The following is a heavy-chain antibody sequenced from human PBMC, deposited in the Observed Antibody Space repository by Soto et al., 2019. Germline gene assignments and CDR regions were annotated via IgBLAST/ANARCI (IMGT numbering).Heavy chain of an antibody. V-gene: IGHV1-69*13. CDR3: ERGGGVSLLPDY. Sequence: VASVKVSWKASGGTFSSYAISWVRQAPGQGLEWMGGIIPIFGTANYAQKFQGRVTITADESTSTAYMELSSLRSEDTAVYYCERGGGVSLLPDYWGQGTLVTVSS. J-gene: IGHJ4*02. CDR1: GGTFSSYA. CDR2: IIPIFGTA. D-gene: IGHD3-16*01.